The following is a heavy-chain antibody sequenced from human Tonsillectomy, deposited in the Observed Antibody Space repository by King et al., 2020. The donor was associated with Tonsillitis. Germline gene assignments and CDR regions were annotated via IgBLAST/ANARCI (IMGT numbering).Heavy chain of an antibody. J-gene: IGHJ5*02. CDR1: GYTFTTYY. CDR2: INPSGGST. D-gene: IGHD2-2*01. CDR3: ARDRPCSSISCYGGSWFDP. V-gene: IGHV1-46*01. Sequence: QLVQSGAEVKKPGASVKVSCKASGYTFTTYYIHWVRQAPGQGLEWMGMINPSGGSTSYAQKLQDRVTMTRDTSTSIVYLTLSSLRSEDTAVYYCARDRPCSSISCYGGSWFDPWGQGALVTVSS.